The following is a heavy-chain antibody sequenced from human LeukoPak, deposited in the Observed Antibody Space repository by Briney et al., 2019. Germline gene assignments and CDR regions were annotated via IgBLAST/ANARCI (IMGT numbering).Heavy chain of an antibody. CDR3: ANNTVSDGSGYAY. D-gene: IGHD3-22*01. V-gene: IGHV1-18*01. J-gene: IGHJ4*02. CDR2: TSADSGDT. Sequence: ASVKVSCKAFGYTFSRYGISWVRQAPGQGLEWMGWTSADSGDTNYAQQLQDRVTMTTDTSTRTAYMELRTLRSDDTALYYCANNTVSDGSGYAYWGQGTLVTVSS. CDR1: GYTFSRYG.